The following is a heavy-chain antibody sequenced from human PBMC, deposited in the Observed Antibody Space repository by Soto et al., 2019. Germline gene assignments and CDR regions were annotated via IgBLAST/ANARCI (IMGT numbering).Heavy chain of an antibody. CDR3: ARDRVGSYDSSEGFLGI. J-gene: IGHJ3*02. CDR1: GYTFTSYG. D-gene: IGHD3-22*01. V-gene: IGHV1-18*01. Sequence: QVQLVQSGAEVKKPGASVKVSCKASGYTFTSYGISWVRQAPGQGLEWMGWISAYNGNTNYAQKLQGRVTMTTDTPTSTAYMELRSLRSDDTAVYYCARDRVGSYDSSEGFLGIWGQGTMVTVSS. CDR2: ISAYNGNT.